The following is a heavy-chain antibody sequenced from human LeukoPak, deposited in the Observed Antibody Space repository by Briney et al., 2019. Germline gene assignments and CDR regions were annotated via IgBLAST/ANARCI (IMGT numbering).Heavy chain of an antibody. D-gene: IGHD1-26*01. V-gene: IGHV4-61*02. CDR3: ARDRVRATVDH. J-gene: IGHJ4*02. Sequence: SQTLSLTCTVSGGSISSGSYYWSWIRQPAGKGLEWIGRIYTSGSTNYNPSLKSRVTISVDTSKNQFSLKLSSVTAADTAVYYCARDRVRATVDHWGQGTLVTVSS. CDR2: IYTSGST. CDR1: GGSISSGSYY.